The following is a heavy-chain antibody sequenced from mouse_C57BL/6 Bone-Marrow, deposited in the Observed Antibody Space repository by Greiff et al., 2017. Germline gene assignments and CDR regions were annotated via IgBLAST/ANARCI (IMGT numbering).Heavy chain of an antibody. V-gene: IGHV1-54*01. Sequence: VQRVESGAELVRPGTSVKVSCKASGYAFTNYLIEWVKQRPGQGLEWIGVINPGSGGTNYNEKFKGKATLTADKSSSTAYMQLSSLTSEDSAVYFCARGWYLFAYWGQGTLVTVSA. CDR2: INPGSGGT. CDR3: ARGWYLFAY. J-gene: IGHJ3*01. CDR1: GYAFTNYL. D-gene: IGHD2-1*01.